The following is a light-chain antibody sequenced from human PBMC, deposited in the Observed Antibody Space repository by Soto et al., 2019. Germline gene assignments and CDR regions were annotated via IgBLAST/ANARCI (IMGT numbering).Light chain of an antibody. CDR1: QSISSN. CDR3: QQYNVCPLT. V-gene: IGKV3-15*01. CDR2: GAS. Sequence: ERVMTQSPATLSLSPGGRATLSCRARQSISSNLAWYQQKPGQAPRLLIYGASTRATGIPARFGGSGSGTEFTLTITSLQSEDFAVYYCQQYNVCPLTFGGGTKVEIK. J-gene: IGKJ4*01.